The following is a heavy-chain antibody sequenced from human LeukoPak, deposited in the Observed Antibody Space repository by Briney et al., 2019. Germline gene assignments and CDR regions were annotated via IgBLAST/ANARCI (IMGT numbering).Heavy chain of an antibody. Sequence: SETLSLTCTVSGGSISTYYWSWIRRPPGKGLEYIGYIYYSGSTNYNPSLKSRVTISVDTSKKQLSRRSVTAADTAVYYCARGRSGSYYNFDYWGQGTLVTVSS. J-gene: IGHJ4*02. CDR3: ARGRSGSYYNFDY. D-gene: IGHD1-26*01. CDR2: IYYSGST. CDR1: GGSISTYY. V-gene: IGHV4-59*01.